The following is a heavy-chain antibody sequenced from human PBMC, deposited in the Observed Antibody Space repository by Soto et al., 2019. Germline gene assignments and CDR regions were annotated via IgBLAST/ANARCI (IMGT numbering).Heavy chain of an antibody. V-gene: IGHV1-18*04. CDR1: GYTFTNYG. J-gene: IGHJ4*02. D-gene: IGHD6-6*01. CDR3: AREEGSSSYFDY. Sequence: QVQLVQSGTEVKKPGASVKVSCKASGYTFTNYGITWVRQAPGQGLEWMGWISTNSGHTDYAQKFRGRVTMTTDRSTTTAYMDLRSLRSDDTAVYYCAREEGSSSYFDYWGQGAQVTVSS. CDR2: ISTNSGHT.